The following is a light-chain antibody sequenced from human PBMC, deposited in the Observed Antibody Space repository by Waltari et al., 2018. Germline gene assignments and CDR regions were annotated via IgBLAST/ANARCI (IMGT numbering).Light chain of an antibody. V-gene: IGKV2-30*01. CDR3: MQVSQWPHT. J-gene: IGKJ2*01. Sequence: EVVMTQSPVSLPVTLGQPASIPCQSNHTLLYSDGNIYLNWLQQRPGQSPRRLIYKVSNRDSEVPDRFSATGSATDFTLKISRVEADDIGIYYCMQVSQWPHTFGPGTKLEI. CDR1: HTLLYSDGNIY. CDR2: KVS.